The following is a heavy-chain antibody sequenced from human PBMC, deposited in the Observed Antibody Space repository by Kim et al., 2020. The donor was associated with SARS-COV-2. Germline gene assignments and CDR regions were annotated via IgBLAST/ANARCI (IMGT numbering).Heavy chain of an antibody. J-gene: IGHJ5*02. Sequence: GGSLRLSCAASGFTFSNFAMTWVRQAPGKGLEWVSSIGNGGSSTYYADSVKGRFTISRDNSKNTLYLQMNSLRGEDTAVYYCARGLGAYRGLDPWGQGSLVTVSS. CDR2: IGNGGSST. V-gene: IGHV3-23*01. CDR1: GFTFSNFA. CDR3: ARGLGAYRGLDP. D-gene: IGHD1-26*01.